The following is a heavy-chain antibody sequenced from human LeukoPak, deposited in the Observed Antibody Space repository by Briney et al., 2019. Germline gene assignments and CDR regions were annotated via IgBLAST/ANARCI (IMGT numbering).Heavy chain of an antibody. D-gene: IGHD4-23*01. CDR1: GGSISSRSYY. Sequence: SETLSLTCTVSGGSISSRSYYWGWIRQPPGKGLEWIGSIHYSGSTHYNSSLKSRVTMSVDTPKNQFSLKLSSVTAADTAVYYCASLRDYGGNPEADYWGQGTLVTVSS. CDR2: IHYSGST. J-gene: IGHJ4*02. V-gene: IGHV4-39*07. CDR3: ASLRDYGGNPEADY.